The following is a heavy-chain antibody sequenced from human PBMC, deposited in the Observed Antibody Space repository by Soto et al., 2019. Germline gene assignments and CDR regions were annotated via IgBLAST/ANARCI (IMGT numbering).Heavy chain of an antibody. CDR2: ISAYNGNT. CDR1: GYTFTSYG. V-gene: IGHV1-18*04. D-gene: IGHD6-13*01. J-gene: IGHJ6*02. CDR3: ARGEAAAPSYYYYGMDV. Sequence: QGQLLQSGAEVKKPGASVKVSCKASGYTFTSYGISWVRQAPGQGLEWMGWISAYNGNTNYAQKLQGRVTMTTDTSTSTAYMELRSLRSDDTAGYYCARGEAAAPSYYYYGMDVWGQGTTVTVSS.